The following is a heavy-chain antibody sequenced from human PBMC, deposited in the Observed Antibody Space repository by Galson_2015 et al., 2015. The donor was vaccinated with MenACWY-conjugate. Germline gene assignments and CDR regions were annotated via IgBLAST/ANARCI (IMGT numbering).Heavy chain of an antibody. V-gene: IGHV3-48*03. D-gene: IGHD5-18*01. CDR2: FSKSGSPI. CDR1: GFTFTGYE. J-gene: IGHJ6*03. CDR3: ARVGTWIHQYFYYMDV. Sequence: SLRLSCAASGFTFTGYEFNWVRQAPGKGREWLSNFSKSGSPIYYADSVKGRFPISRDNIKKSLFLEMNSLRAGDTGVYYCARVGTWIHQYFYYMDVWGKGTTVTVSS.